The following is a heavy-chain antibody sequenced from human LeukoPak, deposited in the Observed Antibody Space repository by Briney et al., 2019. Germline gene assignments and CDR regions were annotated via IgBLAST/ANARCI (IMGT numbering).Heavy chain of an antibody. D-gene: IGHD4-23*01. CDR3: AKDKGGGNSGLYFQD. V-gene: IGHV3-9*01. CDR1: GFTFDGYA. J-gene: IGHJ1*01. Sequence: PGGSLRLSCAASGFTFDGYAMHWVRQAPGKGLEWVSGISWNNNSIGYVDSVKGRFTISRDNAKNSLYLQMNSLRVEDTALYYCAKDKGGGNSGLYFQDWGQGTLVTVSS. CDR2: ISWNNNSI.